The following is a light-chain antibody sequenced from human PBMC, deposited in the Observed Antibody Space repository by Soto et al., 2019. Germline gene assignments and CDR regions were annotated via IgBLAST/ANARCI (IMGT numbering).Light chain of an antibody. CDR3: QQFNSYPLT. Sequence: AIQLTKSPSSLSASVGDRVTITCRASQGISSALAWYQQKPGKAPKLLIYDASSLESGVPSRFSGSGSRTDFTLTISSLQPEDFATYYCQQFNSYPLTFGQGTRLEIK. V-gene: IGKV1-13*02. CDR2: DAS. CDR1: QGISSA. J-gene: IGKJ5*01.